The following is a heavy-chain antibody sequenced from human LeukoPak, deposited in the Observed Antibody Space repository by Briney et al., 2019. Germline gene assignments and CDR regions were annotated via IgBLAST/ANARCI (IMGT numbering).Heavy chain of an antibody. D-gene: IGHD3-10*01. CDR1: GFTFSSYS. CDR3: AGGLWYASGSDY. V-gene: IGHV3-21*01. CDR2: ITSSSSYI. Sequence: GGSLRLSCAASGFTFSSYSMNWVRQAPGKGLEWVSSITSSSSYIYYADSVKGRFTISRDNAKNSLYLQMNSLRAEDTAVYYCAGGLWYASGSDYWGQGTLVTVSS. J-gene: IGHJ4*02.